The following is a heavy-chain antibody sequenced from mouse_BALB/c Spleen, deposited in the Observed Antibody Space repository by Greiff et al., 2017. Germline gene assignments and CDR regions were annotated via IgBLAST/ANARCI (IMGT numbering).Heavy chain of an antibody. CDR3: ARGLEGYYGSSWYFDV. Sequence: EVKLMESGGGLVKPGGSLKLSCAASGFTFSSYAMSWVRQTPEKRLEWVASISSGGSTYYPDSVKGRFTISRDNARNILYLQMSSLRSEDTAMYYCARGLEGYYGSSWYFDVWGAGTTVTVSS. CDR2: ISSGGST. V-gene: IGHV5-6-5*01. CDR1: GFTFSSYA. D-gene: IGHD1-1*01. J-gene: IGHJ1*01.